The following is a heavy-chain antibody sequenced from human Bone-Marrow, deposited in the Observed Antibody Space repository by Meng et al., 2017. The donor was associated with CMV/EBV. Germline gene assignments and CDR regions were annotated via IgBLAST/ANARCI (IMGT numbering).Heavy chain of an antibody. D-gene: IGHD2-2*01. CDR3: VRGRGCSSTSCSVGTFEFDY. Sequence: SETLSLTCDVYGGSFSGYYWSGIRQPPGKGLEWIGENNHSGSTNYNPTLKRRVTISVDTSKNQFSLKLSSVTAADTAVYYCVRGRGCSSTSCSVGTFEFDYWGQGTLVTVSS. V-gene: IGHV4-34*01. CDR2: NNHSGST. CDR1: GGSFSGYY. J-gene: IGHJ4*02.